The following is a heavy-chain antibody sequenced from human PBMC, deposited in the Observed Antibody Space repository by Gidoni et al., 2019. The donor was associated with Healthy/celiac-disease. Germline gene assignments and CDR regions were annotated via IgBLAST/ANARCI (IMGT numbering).Heavy chain of an antibody. J-gene: IGHJ4*02. CDR1: GGTFRSYA. CDR2: IIPIFGTA. V-gene: IGHV1-69*06. D-gene: IGHD2-15*01. Sequence: QVQLVQYGAEGKKPGSSVKVSCKESGGTFRSYAISWVRQAPGQGLEWMGGIIPIFGTANYAQKFQGRVTITADKSTSTAYMELSSLRSEDTAVYYCAAAALGRFDYWGQGTLVTVSS. CDR3: AAAALGRFDY.